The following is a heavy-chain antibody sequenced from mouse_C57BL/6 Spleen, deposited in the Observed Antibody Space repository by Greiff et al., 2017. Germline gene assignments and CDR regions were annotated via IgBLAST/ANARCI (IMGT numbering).Heavy chain of an antibody. V-gene: IGHV1-81*01. CDR2: IYPRSGNT. Sequence: QVQLQQSGAELARPGASVKLSCKASGYTFTSYGISWVKQRTGQGLEWIGEIYPRSGNTYYNEKFKGKATLTADKSSSAAYMEIRSLTSEDTAVYFCARSEDGYYDYFDYWGQGTTLTVSS. J-gene: IGHJ2*01. D-gene: IGHD2-3*01. CDR1: GYTFTSYG. CDR3: ARSEDGYYDYFDY.